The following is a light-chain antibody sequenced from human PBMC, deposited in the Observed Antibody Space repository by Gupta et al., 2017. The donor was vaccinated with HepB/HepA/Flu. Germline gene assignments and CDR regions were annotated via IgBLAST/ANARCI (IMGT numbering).Light chain of an antibody. CDR3: QQYDNLPMCN. Sequence: DIQMTQSPSSLSASVGDRVTITCQASQDISNYLNWYQQKPGKAPKLLIYDASNLETGVPSRFSGSGYGKDVTFTISSRQQEDIATYYCQQYDNLPMCNFGQGTKMEIK. V-gene: IGKV1-33*01. CDR2: DAS. CDR1: QDISNY. J-gene: IGKJ2*04.